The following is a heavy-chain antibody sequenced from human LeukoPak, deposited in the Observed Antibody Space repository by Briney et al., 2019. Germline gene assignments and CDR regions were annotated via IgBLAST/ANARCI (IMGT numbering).Heavy chain of an antibody. Sequence: GGSLRLSCAAAGFTFSGYGMHWVRQAPGKGLEWVAVIWFDGSNKYYADSVKGRFTISRDNSKNTLYLQMNSLRAEDTAVYYCARGLGTTVTPGFDPWGQGTLVTVSS. V-gene: IGHV3-33*01. J-gene: IGHJ5*02. CDR1: GFTFSGYG. CDR3: ARGLGTTVTPGFDP. D-gene: IGHD4-17*01. CDR2: IWFDGSNK.